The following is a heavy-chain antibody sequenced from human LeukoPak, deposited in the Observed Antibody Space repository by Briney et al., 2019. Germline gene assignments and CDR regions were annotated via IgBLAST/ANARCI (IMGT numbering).Heavy chain of an antibody. CDR1: GGSISSSNW. D-gene: IGHD3-9*01. V-gene: IGHV4-4*02. Sequence: SETLSLTCAVSGGSISSSNWWSWVRQPPGKGLEWIGEIYHSGSTNYNPSLKSRVTISVDKSKSQFSLKLSSVTAADTAVYYCARGSFAPYNWFDPWGQGTLVTVSS. J-gene: IGHJ5*02. CDR3: ARGSFAPYNWFDP. CDR2: IYHSGST.